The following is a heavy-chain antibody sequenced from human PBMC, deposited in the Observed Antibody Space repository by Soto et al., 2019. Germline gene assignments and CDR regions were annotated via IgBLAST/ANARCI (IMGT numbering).Heavy chain of an antibody. J-gene: IGHJ6*02. CDR1: GYTFTSYD. CDR2: MNPNSGNT. Sequence: ASVKVSCKASGYTFTSYDINWVRQATGQGLEWMGWMNPNSGNTGYAQKFQGRVTMTRNTSISTAYMELRSLRSEDTAVYYCARLARFFGKYGMDVWGQETTVTVSS. CDR3: ARLARFFGKYGMDV. D-gene: IGHD3-3*01. V-gene: IGHV1-8*01.